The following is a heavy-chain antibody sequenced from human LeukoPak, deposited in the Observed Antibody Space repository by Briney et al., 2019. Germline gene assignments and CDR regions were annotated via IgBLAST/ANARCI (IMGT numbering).Heavy chain of an antibody. J-gene: IGHJ4*02. CDR2: IYYLGST. CDR1: GGSISSGGYY. V-gene: IGHV4-61*08. CDR3: ARTGETFFDY. D-gene: IGHD1-1*01. Sequence: PSETLSLTCTVSGGSISSGGYYWSWIRQPPGKGLEWIGYIYYLGSTNYKPSLKSRVTISIDTSKSQFSLRLNSVTAADTAVYYCARTGETFFDYWGQGTLVTVSS.